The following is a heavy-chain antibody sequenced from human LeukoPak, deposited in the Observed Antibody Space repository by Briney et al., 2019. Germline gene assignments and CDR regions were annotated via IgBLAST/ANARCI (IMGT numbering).Heavy chain of an antibody. V-gene: IGHV3-23*01. J-gene: IGHJ6*04. Sequence: LPGGSLRLSCAASGFTFSTYAMSWVRQAPGKGLEWVSGISGSGGSTYYADSVKGRFTISRDNSKNTLYPQMNSLRAEDTAVYYCAKNDYGSLYGMDIWGKGTTVTVSS. CDR1: GFTFSTYA. CDR3: AKNDYGSLYGMDI. CDR2: ISGSGGST. D-gene: IGHD4-17*01.